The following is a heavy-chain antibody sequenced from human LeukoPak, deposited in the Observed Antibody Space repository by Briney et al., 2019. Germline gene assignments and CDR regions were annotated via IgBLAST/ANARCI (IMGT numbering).Heavy chain of an antibody. V-gene: IGHV4-59*01. Sequence: SETLSLTCTVSGGSISSYYWSWIRQPPGKGLEWIGYIYYSGSTTYNPSLKSRVTISLDTSKNQFSLKLSSVTAADTALYYCARSGYREGADALDIWGQGTMVTVSS. CDR3: ARSGYREGADALDI. CDR1: GGSISSYY. CDR2: IYYSGST. J-gene: IGHJ3*02. D-gene: IGHD5-18*01.